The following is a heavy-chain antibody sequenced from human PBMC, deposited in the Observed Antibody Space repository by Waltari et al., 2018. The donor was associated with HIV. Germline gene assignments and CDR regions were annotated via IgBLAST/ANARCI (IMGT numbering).Heavy chain of an antibody. D-gene: IGHD1-26*01. J-gene: IGHJ4*02. CDR2: IKQDGNEK. V-gene: IGHV3-7*01. CDR1: GFTFSKYW. Sequence: EVQLVETGGALVQPGGSLSVSCVASGFTFSKYWMTWVRRAPGKGLEWVANIKQDGNEKNYLESVKGRFTISRDNAKNSLYLQMNNLRDEDSATYYCARAYSGTYRIGDYWGQGTLVTVSS. CDR3: ARAYSGTYRIGDY.